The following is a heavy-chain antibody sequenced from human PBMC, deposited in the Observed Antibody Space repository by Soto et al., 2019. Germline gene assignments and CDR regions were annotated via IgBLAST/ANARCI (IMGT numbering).Heavy chain of an antibody. CDR2: VYYTGST. J-gene: IGHJ4*02. CDR3: ARSVAVPGAHIDY. CDR1: GGSISGSY. Sequence: SETLSLTCSVSGGSISGSYWSWSRQSPGKGLEWLGYVYYTGSTNYSPSLRSRVSISVDTSKNEFSLRLSSVTAADTAVYFCARSVAVPGAHIDYWGQGTQVTVSS. D-gene: IGHD6-19*01. V-gene: IGHV4-59*01.